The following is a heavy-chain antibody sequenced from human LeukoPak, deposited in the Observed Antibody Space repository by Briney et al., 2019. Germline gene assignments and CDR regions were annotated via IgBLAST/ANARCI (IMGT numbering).Heavy chain of an antibody. Sequence: GGSLRLSCAASGFTFSSYGMHWVRQAPGKGLEWVAVIWYDGSNKYYTDSVKGRFTISRDNSKNTLYLQMNSLRAEDTAVYYCARDQYDILTGYLYWYFDLWGRGTLVTVSS. CDR2: IWYDGSNK. CDR1: GFTFSSYG. J-gene: IGHJ2*01. D-gene: IGHD3-9*01. V-gene: IGHV3-33*01. CDR3: ARDQYDILTGYLYWYFDL.